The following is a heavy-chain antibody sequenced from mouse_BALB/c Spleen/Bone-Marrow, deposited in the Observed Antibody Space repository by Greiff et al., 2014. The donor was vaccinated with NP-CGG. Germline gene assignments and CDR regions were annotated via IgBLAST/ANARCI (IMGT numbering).Heavy chain of an antibody. Sequence: QVQLKESGAELVRPGASVKLSCKASGYTFTSYWVHWGKLRPGQGFEWIGDINPSNGDTNYNEKFKRKATLTVDKSSSTAYMQLSSLTSEDSAVYYCTNYGYDWGQGTALTVSS. J-gene: IGHJ2*01. CDR2: INPSNGDT. V-gene: IGHV1S16*01. CDR3: TNYGYD. CDR1: GYTFTSYW. D-gene: IGHD1-2*01.